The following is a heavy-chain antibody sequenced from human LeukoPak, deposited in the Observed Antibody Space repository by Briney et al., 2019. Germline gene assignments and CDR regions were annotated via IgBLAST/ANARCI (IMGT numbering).Heavy chain of an antibody. CDR1: GYTFTSYC. J-gene: IGHJ3*02. Sequence: ASVKVSCKASGYTFTSYCISWVRQAPGQGLEWMGWISAYNGNTNYTQKLQGTGTMTTDTSTSTAYMELRSLRSDDTAVYYCARARLLRDAFDIWGQGTMVTVSS. D-gene: IGHD3-22*01. V-gene: IGHV1-18*01. CDR3: ARARLLRDAFDI. CDR2: ISAYNGNT.